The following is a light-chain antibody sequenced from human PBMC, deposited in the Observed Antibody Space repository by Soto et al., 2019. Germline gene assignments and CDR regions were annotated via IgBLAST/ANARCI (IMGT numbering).Light chain of an antibody. CDR2: LCS. Sequence: DIVMTQSPLSLPVTPGEPASISCRSSQSLLHSNGYNYLDWYLQKPGQSPQLLIYLCSNRASGVTDRFSGSGSGTDFTLKISRVEAEDVGVYYCMQALQTRTFGQGTKVEIK. CDR3: MQALQTRT. V-gene: IGKV2-28*01. CDR1: QSLLHSNGYNY. J-gene: IGKJ1*01.